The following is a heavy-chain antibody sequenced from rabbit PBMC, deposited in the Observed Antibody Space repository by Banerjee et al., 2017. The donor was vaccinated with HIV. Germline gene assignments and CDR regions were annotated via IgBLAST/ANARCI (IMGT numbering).Heavy chain of an antibody. CDR2: IRTGSSAGT. J-gene: IGHJ2*01. V-gene: IGHV1S45*01. Sequence: QEQLVESGGGLVQPEGSLTLTCTASGFSFSSSYYMCWVRQAPGKGLEWIGCIRTGSSAGTYYASWAKGRFTISKTSSTTVTLQVTSLTAADTATYFCARSDYTYDYADYIWGQGTLVTVS. CDR1: GFSFSSSYY. CDR3: ARSDYTYDYADYI. D-gene: IGHD6-1*01.